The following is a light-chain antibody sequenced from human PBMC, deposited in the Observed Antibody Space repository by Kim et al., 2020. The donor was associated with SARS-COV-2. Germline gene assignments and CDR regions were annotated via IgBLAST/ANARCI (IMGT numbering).Light chain of an antibody. J-gene: IGKJ2*01. V-gene: IGKV1-33*01. CDR1: QDISNY. CDR3: QQYNNLPRT. CDR2: DAS. Sequence: PSVGDKVTITCQASQDISNYLNWEQHPPGKAPRLLLYDASNLETGVPSRFSGSGSGTDFSFTITSLQPEDFATYYCQQYNNLPRTFGQGTKVDIK.